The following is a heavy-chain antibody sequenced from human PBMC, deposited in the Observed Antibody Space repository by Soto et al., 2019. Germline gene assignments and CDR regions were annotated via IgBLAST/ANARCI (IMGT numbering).Heavy chain of an antibody. V-gene: IGHV4-38-2*01. Sequence: SETLSLTCAVSGYSISSGYYWGWIRQPPGKGLEWIGSIYHSGSTYYNPSLNSRVTISVDTSKNQFSLKLSSVTAADTAVYYCARVKESVTIFGVVTGPNPSSDYWGQGTLVT. CDR2: IYHSGST. CDR1: GYSISSGYY. CDR3: ARVKESVTIFGVVTGPNPSSDY. J-gene: IGHJ4*02. D-gene: IGHD3-3*01.